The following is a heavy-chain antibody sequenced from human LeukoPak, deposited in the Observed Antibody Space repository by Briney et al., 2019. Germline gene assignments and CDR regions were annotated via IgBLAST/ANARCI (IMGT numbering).Heavy chain of an antibody. CDR2: IYNSGST. V-gene: IGHV4-59*01. CDR1: GGSISIYY. Sequence: SETLSLTCSVSGGSISIYYWSWIRQPPGKGLEWIGNIYNSGSTNYNPSLKSRVTISLDTSKNQFSLRLTSVTAADTAVYYCARYSDNWFDPWGQGTLVTVSS. J-gene: IGHJ5*02. CDR3: ARYSDNWFDP. D-gene: IGHD6-13*01.